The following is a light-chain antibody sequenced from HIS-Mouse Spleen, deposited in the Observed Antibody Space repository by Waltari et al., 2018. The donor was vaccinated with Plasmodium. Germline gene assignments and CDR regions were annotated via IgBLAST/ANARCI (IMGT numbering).Light chain of an antibody. Sequence: QSALTQPASVSGSPGQSLTISCTGPSGVVGRYNLVSWYQQHPGKAPKLMIYEGSKLPSGVSNRFSGSKSGNTASLTISGLQAEDEADYYCCSYAGSSTFVVFGGGTKLTVL. CDR1: SGVVGRYNL. CDR2: EGS. CDR3: CSYAGSSTFVV. V-gene: IGLV2-23*03. J-gene: IGLJ2*01.